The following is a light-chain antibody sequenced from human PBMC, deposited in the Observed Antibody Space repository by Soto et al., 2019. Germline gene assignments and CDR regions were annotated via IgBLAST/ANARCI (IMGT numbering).Light chain of an antibody. CDR2: SAY. J-gene: IGKJ4*01. CDR3: QQTTTFIPLT. CDR1: QGISNW. V-gene: IGKV1-12*01. Sequence: DSQMTQSPSSVSASVGDRVTITCRASQGISNWLAWYPQQPGKAPKLLISSAYTLQSGVPSRFSGGGSGTHFTLIISSLPPEDFATYYCQQTTTFIPLTFGGGTKVEIK.